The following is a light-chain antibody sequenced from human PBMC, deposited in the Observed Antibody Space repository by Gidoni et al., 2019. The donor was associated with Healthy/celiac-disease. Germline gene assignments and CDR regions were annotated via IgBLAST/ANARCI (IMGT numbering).Light chain of an antibody. CDR1: QSGSSSY. CDR3: QQYGSSPPYT. J-gene: IGKJ2*01. CDR2: GAS. V-gene: IGKV3-20*01. Sequence: PGTLSLSHGERATLSCRASQSGSSSYLAWYQQQPGQAPRLLIYGASSRATCIPARFSGGGSGTAFTLPISSLEPEDFAVSYCQQYGSSPPYTFGQGTKLEIK.